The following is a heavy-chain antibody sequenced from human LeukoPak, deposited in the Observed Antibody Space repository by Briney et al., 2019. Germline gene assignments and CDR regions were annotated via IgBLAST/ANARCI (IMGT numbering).Heavy chain of an antibody. CDR2: IIPIFGTA. CDR3: ASIRRYGGNSEFDY. D-gene: IGHD4-17*01. CDR1: GGTFSSYA. Sequence: SVKVCCKASGGTFSSYAISWVRQAPGQGLEWMGGIIPIFGTANYAQKFQGRVTITADESTSTAYMELSSLRSEDTAVYYCASIRRYGGNSEFDYWGQGTLVTVSS. V-gene: IGHV1-69*13. J-gene: IGHJ4*02.